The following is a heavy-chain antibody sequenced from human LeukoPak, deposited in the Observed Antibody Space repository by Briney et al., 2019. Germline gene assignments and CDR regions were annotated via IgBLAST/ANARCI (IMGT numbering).Heavy chain of an antibody. CDR3: ARDFNYYYYYYMDV. CDR2: ISSSGSTI. CDR1: GFTFSDYY. J-gene: IGHJ6*03. V-gene: IGHV3-11*04. Sequence: GGSLRLSCAASGFTFSDYYMSWVRQAPGKGLEGVSYISSSGSTIYYADSVKGRFTISRDNAKNSLYLQMNSLRAEDTAVYYCARDFNYYYYYYMDVWGKGTTVTVSS.